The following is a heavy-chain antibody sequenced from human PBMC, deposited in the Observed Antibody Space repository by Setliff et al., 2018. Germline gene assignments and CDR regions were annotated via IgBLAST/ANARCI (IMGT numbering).Heavy chain of an antibody. CDR2: INHRGST. D-gene: IGHD6-6*01. CDR1: GGTFSDYY. Sequence: SETLSLTCAAYGGTFSDYYWTWIRQPPGKGLEWIGEINHRGSTNYNPSLKSRATISIDTSKDQFSLKLISMSAANTAVYFCARGRNIAARLLDSWGQGALVTVSS. V-gene: IGHV4-34*01. CDR3: ARGRNIAARLLDS. J-gene: IGHJ4*02.